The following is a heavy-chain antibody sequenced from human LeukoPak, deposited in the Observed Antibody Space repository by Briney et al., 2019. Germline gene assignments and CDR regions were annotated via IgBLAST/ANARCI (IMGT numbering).Heavy chain of an antibody. Sequence: SVKVSCRASGGTFGSYAISWVRQAPGQGLEWMGRIIPIFGIANYAQKFQGRVTITADKSTSTAYMELSSLRSEDTAVHYCARVGADTYYYYYYGMDVWGQGTTVTVSS. D-gene: IGHD1-26*01. CDR1: GGTFGSYA. CDR3: ARVGADTYYYYYYGMDV. CDR2: IIPIFGIA. J-gene: IGHJ6*02. V-gene: IGHV1-69*04.